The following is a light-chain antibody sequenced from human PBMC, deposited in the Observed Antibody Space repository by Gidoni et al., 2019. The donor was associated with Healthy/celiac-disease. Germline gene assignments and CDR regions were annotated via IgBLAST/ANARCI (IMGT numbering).Light chain of an antibody. J-gene: IGKJ4*01. CDR2: EAS. CDR3: QQRSNLPPLT. V-gene: IGKV3-11*01. Sequence: EIVLTQSPATLSLSPGERATLSCRASQSVSSYLAWSQQKPGQAPRLLIYEASNRATGIPARFSGSGSGTDFTLTISSLEPEDFAVDYCQQRSNLPPLTFGGGTKVEIK. CDR1: QSVSSY.